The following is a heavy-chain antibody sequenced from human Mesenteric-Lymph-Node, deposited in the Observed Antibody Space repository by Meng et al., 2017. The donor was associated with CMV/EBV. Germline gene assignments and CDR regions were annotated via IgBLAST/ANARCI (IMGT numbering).Heavy chain of an antibody. CDR3: ARTTMVRGVINLYFES. V-gene: IGHV4-39*01. Sequence: ASISRSAYSWGWIRRPPQAALQWIGGIHYSEPTYCDASLKNRVTIFVATSTNQFSLNLTSVTAADTAAYYCARTTMVRGVINLYFESWGPGTLVTVSS. CDR1: ASISRSAYS. CDR2: IHYSEPT. D-gene: IGHD3-10*01. J-gene: IGHJ4*02.